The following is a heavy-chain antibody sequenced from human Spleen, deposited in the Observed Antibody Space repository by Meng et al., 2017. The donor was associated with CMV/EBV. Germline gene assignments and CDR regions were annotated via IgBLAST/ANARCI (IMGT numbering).Heavy chain of an antibody. Sequence: GESLKISCAASAFTFGGYTMNWVRQAPGKALDLVSSISHSGRYIYYADSVKGRFTISRDKSKDTLYLQMNSLRAEDTAVYYCAKDQGPITSTPKPIQHWGQGTLVTVSS. CDR3: AKDQGPITSTPKPIQH. CDR1: AFTFGGYT. D-gene: IGHD4-23*01. J-gene: IGHJ1*01. V-gene: IGHV3-21*01. CDR2: ISHSGRYI.